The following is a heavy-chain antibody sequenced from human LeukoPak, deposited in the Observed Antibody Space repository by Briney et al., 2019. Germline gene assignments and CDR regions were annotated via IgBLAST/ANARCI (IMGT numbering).Heavy chain of an antibody. V-gene: IGHV4-61*02. J-gene: IGHJ4*02. CDR1: GGSISSGNYY. Sequence: SQTLSLTCTVSGGSISSGNYYWSWIRQPAGKGLEWIGRVYTSGSTTYNPSLKSRVTISADTSKNQVSLKLSSVTAADTAMYYCARESDLSNYDRTDYWGQGTLVTVSS. CDR2: VYTSGST. D-gene: IGHD4/OR15-4a*01. CDR3: ARESDLSNYDRTDY.